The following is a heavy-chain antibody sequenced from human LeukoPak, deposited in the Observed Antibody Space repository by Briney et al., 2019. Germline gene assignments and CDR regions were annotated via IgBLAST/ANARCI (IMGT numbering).Heavy chain of an antibody. CDR1: GGSISSSSYY. CDR2: IYYSGST. D-gene: IGHD1-26*01. Sequence: TSETLSLTCTVSGGSISSSSYYWGWIRQPPGKGLEWIGSIYYSGSTYYNPSLKSRVTISVDTSKNQFSLKLSSVTAADTAVYYCARQPPLLWIVGATGAHFDYWGQGTLVTVSS. J-gene: IGHJ4*02. V-gene: IGHV4-39*07. CDR3: ARQPPLLWIVGATGAHFDY.